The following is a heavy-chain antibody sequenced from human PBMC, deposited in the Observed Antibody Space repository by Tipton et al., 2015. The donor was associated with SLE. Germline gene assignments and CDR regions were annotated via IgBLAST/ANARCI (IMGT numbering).Heavy chain of an antibody. V-gene: IGHV3-66*02. J-gene: IGHJ4*02. D-gene: IGHD6-19*01. CDR1: GFSVSDIY. Sequence: SLRLSCVVSGFSVSDIYITWIRQSPGKGGLEWISTIYRDGTIYYADSVRGRFTISKDNSRNTAYLQMNNLRPEDTALYYCARGGGWFDYWGEGTLVSVSS. CDR2: IYRDGTI. CDR3: ARGGGWFDY.